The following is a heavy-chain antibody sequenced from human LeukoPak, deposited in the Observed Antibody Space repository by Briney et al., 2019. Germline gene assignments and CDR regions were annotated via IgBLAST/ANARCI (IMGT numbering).Heavy chain of an antibody. CDR2: INHSGRT. CDR1: GGSLSGYN. V-gene: IGHV4-34*01. D-gene: IGHD3-22*01. Sequence: ASETLSLTCAVYGGSLSGYNWVWIRQPPGKGLEWIGKINHSGRTNYNPSLKSRVTISIDKSENRFSVKLTSVTAADSAVYFCARAYYYDSTGYFEDEYWGQGTLVAVSS. J-gene: IGHJ4*02. CDR3: ARAYYYDSTGYFEDEY.